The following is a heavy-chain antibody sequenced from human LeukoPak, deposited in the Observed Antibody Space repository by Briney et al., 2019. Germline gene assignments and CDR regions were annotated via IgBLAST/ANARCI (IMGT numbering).Heavy chain of an antibody. CDR3: ARDLGYVDY. Sequence: GGSLRLSCAAPGFTFSSYEMNCVRQAPGKGLEWVSYISGSGGTTYYAVSVKGRFTISRDNAKNSLYLQMNSLRAEDTAVYYCARDLGYVDYWGQGTLVTVSS. CDR1: GFTFSSYE. J-gene: IGHJ4*02. V-gene: IGHV3-48*03. D-gene: IGHD1-26*01. CDR2: ISGSGGTT.